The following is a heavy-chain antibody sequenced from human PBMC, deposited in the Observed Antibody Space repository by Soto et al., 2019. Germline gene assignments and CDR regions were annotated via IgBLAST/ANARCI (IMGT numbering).Heavy chain of an antibody. CDR2: ISNDGSST. Sequence: GGSLRLSCAASGFTFSTYSIHWVRHAPGKGLMWVSRISNDGSSTTYADSVKGRFTISRDNARNTLYLQMNSLRADDTAVYFCVRDQDSRGYSVFNLWGQGAQVTVSS. CDR3: VRDQDSRGYSVFNL. J-gene: IGHJ5*02. CDR1: GFTFSTYS. D-gene: IGHD3-22*01. V-gene: IGHV3-74*01.